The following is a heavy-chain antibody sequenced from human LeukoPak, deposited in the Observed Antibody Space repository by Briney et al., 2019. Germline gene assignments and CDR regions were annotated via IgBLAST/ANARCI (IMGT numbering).Heavy chain of an antibody. CDR1: GFTFSSYG. Sequence: AGGSLRLSCAASGFTFSSYGMSWVRQAPGKGLEWVSAISGSGGSTYYADSVKGRFTISRDNSKNTLYLQMNSLRAEDTAVYYCAKDSDCSGGSCYSGWFDPWGQGTLVTVSS. CDR3: AKDSDCSGGSCYSGWFDP. D-gene: IGHD2-15*01. CDR2: ISGSGGST. J-gene: IGHJ5*02. V-gene: IGHV3-23*01.